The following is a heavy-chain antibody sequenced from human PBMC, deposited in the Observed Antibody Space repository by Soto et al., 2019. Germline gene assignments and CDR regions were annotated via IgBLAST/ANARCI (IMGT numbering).Heavy chain of an antibody. CDR2: INPDGSAK. D-gene: IGHD1-1*01. Sequence: EVQLVESGGGLVQPGGSLRLSCAASGFTFSSYWMTWVRQVPGKGLEWVAYINPDGSAKSYASSVKGRFTLSRDNAKNSLYCQMTSLRAEEMAVSDGEKRHTQNASFHTWGQGTMVTVSS. CDR1: GFTFSSYW. V-gene: IGHV3-7*01. J-gene: IGHJ3*02. CDR3: EKRHTQNASFHT.